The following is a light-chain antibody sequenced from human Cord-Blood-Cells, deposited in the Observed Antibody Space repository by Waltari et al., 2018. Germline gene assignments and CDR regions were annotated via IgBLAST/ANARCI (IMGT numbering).Light chain of an antibody. CDR1: SSDVGCYNY. CDR2: DVS. Sequence: QSALTQPASVSGSPGQPITISCTGTSSDVGCYNYVSWYQQHPGKAPKLMIYDVSNRPSGVSNRFSGSKSGNTASLTISGLQAEDEADYYCSSYTSSSTLVVFGGGTKLTVL. V-gene: IGLV2-14*01. J-gene: IGLJ2*01. CDR3: SSYTSSSTLVV.